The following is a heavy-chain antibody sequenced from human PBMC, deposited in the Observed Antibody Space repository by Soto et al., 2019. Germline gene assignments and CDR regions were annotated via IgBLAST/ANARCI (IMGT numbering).Heavy chain of an antibody. Sequence: PSETLSLTCTVSVGSISSYYWSWIRHPPGKGLEWIGYIYYSGSTNYNPSLKSRVTISVDTSKNQFSLKLSSVTAADTAVYYCARGHRAMEYYYYYGMDVWGQGTTVTVSS. V-gene: IGHV4-59*01. CDR3: ARGHRAMEYYYYYGMDV. CDR1: VGSISSYY. D-gene: IGHD5-18*01. CDR2: IYYSGST. J-gene: IGHJ6*02.